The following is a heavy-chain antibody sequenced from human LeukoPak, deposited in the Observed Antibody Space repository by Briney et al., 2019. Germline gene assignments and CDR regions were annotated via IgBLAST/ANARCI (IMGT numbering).Heavy chain of an antibody. D-gene: IGHD2-15*01. Sequence: PGRSLRLSCAASGFTFDDYAMHWVRQAPGKGLEWVSGISWNSGSIGYADSVKGRFTISRDNAKNSLYLQMNSLRAEDTALYYCAKDRNPVVVAAANWFDPWGQGTLVTVSS. V-gene: IGHV3-9*01. CDR3: AKDRNPVVVAAANWFDP. CDR1: GFTFDDYA. CDR2: ISWNSGSI. J-gene: IGHJ5*02.